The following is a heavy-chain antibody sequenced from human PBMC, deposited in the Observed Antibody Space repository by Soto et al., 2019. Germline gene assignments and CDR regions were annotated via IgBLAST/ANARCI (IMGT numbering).Heavy chain of an antibody. J-gene: IGHJ6*02. CDR1: GGTFSSYA. CDR3: ARGSGPYCTNGVCSKYYYYGMDV. D-gene: IGHD2-8*01. V-gene: IGHV1-69*06. Sequence: ASVKVSCKASGGTFSSYAISWVRQAPGQGLEWMGGIIPIFGTANYAQKFQGRVTITADKSTSTAYMELGSLRSEDTAVYYCARGSGPYCTNGVCSKYYYYGMDVWGQGTTVTVSS. CDR2: IIPIFGTA.